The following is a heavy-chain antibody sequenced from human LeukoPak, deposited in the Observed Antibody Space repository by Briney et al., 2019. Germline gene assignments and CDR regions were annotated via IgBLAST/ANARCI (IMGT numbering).Heavy chain of an antibody. Sequence: GGSQRLSCAASGFTVGTNSMSWVRQSPGKGLEWVSVIYSGGSTYYADSVNGRFTISRDNSRNTLFLQMNSLRAEDTALYYCVKDSGTNWFDPWGQGTLVTVSS. V-gene: IGHV3-53*01. J-gene: IGHJ5*02. CDR2: IYSGGST. CDR3: VKDSGTNWFDP. CDR1: GFTVGTNS. D-gene: IGHD1-1*01.